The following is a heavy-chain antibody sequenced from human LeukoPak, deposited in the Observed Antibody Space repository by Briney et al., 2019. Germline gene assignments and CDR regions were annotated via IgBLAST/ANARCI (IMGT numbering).Heavy chain of an antibody. CDR3: ARRKFGYDDAFDI. CDR2: MNPNSGNT. CDR1: GYTFTSYD. V-gene: IGHV1-8*01. J-gene: IGHJ3*02. D-gene: IGHD5-12*01. Sequence: ASVKVPCKASGYTFTSYDINWVRQATGQGLEWMGWMNPNSGNTGYAQKFQGGVTMTRNTSISTAYTELSSLRSEDTAVYYCARRKFGYDDAFDIWGQGTMVTVSS.